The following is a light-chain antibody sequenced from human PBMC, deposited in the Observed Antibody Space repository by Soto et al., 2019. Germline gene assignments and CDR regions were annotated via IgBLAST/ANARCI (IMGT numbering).Light chain of an antibody. CDR2: DVY. CDR3: SSYTNTMSYV. CDR1: SSDVGAYDY. Sequence: VLTQPASVSGSPGQSITISCTGTSSDVGAYDYVSWYQQHPGKAPKLMIYDVYARPSGVSHRFSGSKSGNTASLTISGLQSDDEADYYCSSYTNTMSYVFGTGTKVTVL. J-gene: IGLJ1*01. V-gene: IGLV2-14*03.